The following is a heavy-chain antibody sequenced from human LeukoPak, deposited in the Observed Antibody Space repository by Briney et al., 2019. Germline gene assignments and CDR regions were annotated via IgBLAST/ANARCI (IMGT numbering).Heavy chain of an antibody. CDR2: ISYDGSNK. D-gene: IGHD5-24*01. V-gene: IGHV3-30-3*01. CDR1: GFTFSSYA. J-gene: IGHJ6*03. CDR3: ARDYGVEMATSRQALYYYYYMDV. Sequence: GGSLRLPCAASGFTFSSYAMHWVRQAPGKGLEWVAVISYDGSNKYYADSVKGRFTISRDNSKNTLYLQMNSLRAEDTAVYYCARDYGVEMATSRQALYYYYYMDVWGKGTTVTVSS.